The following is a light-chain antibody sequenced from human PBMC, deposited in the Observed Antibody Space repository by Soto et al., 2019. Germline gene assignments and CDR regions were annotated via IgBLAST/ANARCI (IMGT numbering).Light chain of an antibody. CDR1: SSNVGSYNY. V-gene: IGLV2-14*01. J-gene: IGLJ1*01. Sequence: QSVLTQPASVSGSPGQSITISCTGTSSNVGSYNYVSWYQQHPGKAPKLMIYEISDRPSGASNRFSGSKSGNTAYLTISGLQAEDEADYYCSSYTSSSTFYVFGTGTKVTVL. CDR2: EIS. CDR3: SSYTSSSTFYV.